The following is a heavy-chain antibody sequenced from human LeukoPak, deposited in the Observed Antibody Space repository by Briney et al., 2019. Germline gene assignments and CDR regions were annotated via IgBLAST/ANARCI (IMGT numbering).Heavy chain of an antibody. Sequence: SETLSLTCTVSGGSISFYYWSWIRQPPGKGLDGIGYIYYSGSINYNPSLKSRVTISVDTSNNQFSLKLSSVTSADTAVYYCARRDNSGWNYFDYWGQGTLVTVSS. CDR3: ARRDNSGWNYFDY. CDR2: IYYSGSI. CDR1: GGSISFYY. J-gene: IGHJ4*02. D-gene: IGHD6-19*01. V-gene: IGHV4-59*08.